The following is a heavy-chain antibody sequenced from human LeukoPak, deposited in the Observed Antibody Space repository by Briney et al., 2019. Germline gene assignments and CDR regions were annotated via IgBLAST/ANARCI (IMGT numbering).Heavy chain of an antibody. Sequence: SETLSLTCTVSGGSISSYYWSWIRQPPGKGLEWIGYIYYSGSTNYNPSLKSRVTISVDTSKNQFSLKLSSVTAADTAVYYCARDEGYSYGLRYFQHWSQGTLVTVSS. CDR1: GGSISSYY. D-gene: IGHD5-18*01. CDR3: ARDEGYSYGLRYFQH. V-gene: IGHV4-59*01. CDR2: IYYSGST. J-gene: IGHJ1*01.